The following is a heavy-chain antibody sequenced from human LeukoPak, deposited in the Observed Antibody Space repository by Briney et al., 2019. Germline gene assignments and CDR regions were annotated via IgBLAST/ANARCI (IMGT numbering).Heavy chain of an antibody. J-gene: IGHJ4*02. CDR3: ARTVYSGSYYPFDY. CDR2: IIPIFGTA. Sequence: SVKVSCKASGGTFSSYATSWVRQAPGQGLEWMGGIIPIFGTANYAQKFQGRVTITADESTSTAYMELSSLRSEDTAVYYCARTVYSGSYYPFDYWGQGTLVTVSS. D-gene: IGHD1-26*01. V-gene: IGHV1-69*13. CDR1: GGTFSSYA.